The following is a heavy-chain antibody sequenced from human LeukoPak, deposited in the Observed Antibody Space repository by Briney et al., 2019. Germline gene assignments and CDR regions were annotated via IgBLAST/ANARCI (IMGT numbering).Heavy chain of an antibody. CDR1: GFTFNSYA. D-gene: IGHD3-3*01. J-gene: IGHJ4*02. Sequence: GGSLRLSCAASGFTFNSYAFNWVRQAPGKGLEWVSYISSSSNVIYYTESVKGRFTISRDNAKNLVYLQLNGLRPEDTAIYYCARGDPIYDFWSGGDYWGQGSLVTVSS. V-gene: IGHV3-48*01. CDR3: ARGDPIYDFWSGGDY. CDR2: ISSSSNVI.